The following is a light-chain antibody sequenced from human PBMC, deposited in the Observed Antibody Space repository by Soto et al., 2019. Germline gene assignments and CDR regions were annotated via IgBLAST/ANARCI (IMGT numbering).Light chain of an antibody. Sequence: DIQMTQSPSSLSASVGDRVTITCRASQGIDDYLAWYQQKLGRVPKLLIYAASTLQSGVPSRFSGSGSGTDFTLTISSLQPEDVATYYCQKYNNALHTFGPGTKVDIK. V-gene: IGKV1-27*01. CDR1: QGIDDY. CDR3: QKYNNALHT. CDR2: AAS. J-gene: IGKJ3*01.